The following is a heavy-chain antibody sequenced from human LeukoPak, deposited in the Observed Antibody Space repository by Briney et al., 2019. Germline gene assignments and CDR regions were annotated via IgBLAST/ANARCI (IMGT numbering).Heavy chain of an antibody. CDR2: ISGSGDNT. V-gene: IGHV3-23*01. CDR3: PKMKGQPLPKSSTDV. CDR1: AFTFSVFT. Sequence: GPSLTPSCSLSAFTFSVFTTSWGRRTPGGGRGCVSGISGSGDNTLYADSVKGRFTISRDNSKNTLYREMNSLRAEDTARYYCPKMKGQPLPKSSTDVWGKGTTFTVSS. J-gene: IGHJ6*01. D-gene: IGHD6-13*01.